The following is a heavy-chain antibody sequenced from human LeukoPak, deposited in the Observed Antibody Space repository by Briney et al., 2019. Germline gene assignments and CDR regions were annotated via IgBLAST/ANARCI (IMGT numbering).Heavy chain of an antibody. J-gene: IGHJ6*02. CDR3: ARESCGGDCYSQYYYYGMDV. Sequence: ASVKVSCKASGGTFSSYAISWVRQARGQGLEWMGRIIPILGIANYAQKFQGRVTITADKSTSTAYMELSSLRSEDTAVYYCARESCGGDCYSQYYYYGMDVWGQGTTVTVSS. CDR1: GGTFSSYA. CDR2: IIPILGIA. D-gene: IGHD2-21*02. V-gene: IGHV1-69*04.